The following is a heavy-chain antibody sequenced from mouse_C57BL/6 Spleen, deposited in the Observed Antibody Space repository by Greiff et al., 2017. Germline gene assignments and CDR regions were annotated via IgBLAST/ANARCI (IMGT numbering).Heavy chain of an antibody. V-gene: IGHV1-82*01. Sequence: QVQLQQSGPELVKPGASVKISCKASGYAFSSSWMNWVKQRPGKGLEWIGRIYPGDGDTNYNGKFKGKATLTADKSSSTAYMQLSSLTSEDSAVYFCAYYTDAMDYWGQGTSVTVSS. D-gene: IGHD2-12*01. CDR1: GYAFSSSW. CDR3: AYYTDAMDY. J-gene: IGHJ4*01. CDR2: IYPGDGDT.